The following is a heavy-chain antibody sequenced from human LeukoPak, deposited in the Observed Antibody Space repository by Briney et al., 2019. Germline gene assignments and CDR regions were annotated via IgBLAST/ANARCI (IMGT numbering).Heavy chain of an antibody. Sequence: ASVKVSCKASGYTFTGYYMHWVRQAPGQGLEWMGWINPNSGGTNYAQKFQGRVTMTRDTSISTAYMELSRLRSDNTAVNYCASDYDILTYYFDYWGQGTLVTVSS. CDR2: INPNSGGT. CDR1: GYTFTGYY. D-gene: IGHD3-9*01. V-gene: IGHV1-2*02. J-gene: IGHJ4*02. CDR3: ASDYDILTYYFDY.